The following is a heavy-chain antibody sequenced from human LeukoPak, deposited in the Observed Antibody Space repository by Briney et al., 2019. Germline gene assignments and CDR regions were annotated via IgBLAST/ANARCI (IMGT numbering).Heavy chain of an antibody. Sequence: SETLSLTCTVSGGSISSGSYYWSWIRQPAGKGLEWIGRIYTSGSTNYNPSLKSRVTISVDTSKNQFSLKLSSVTAADTAVYYCARDRGTMVRGVSYYYMDVWGKGTTVTVSS. V-gene: IGHV4-61*02. CDR1: GGSISSGSYY. D-gene: IGHD3-10*01. J-gene: IGHJ6*03. CDR2: IYTSGST. CDR3: ARDRGTMVRGVSYYYMDV.